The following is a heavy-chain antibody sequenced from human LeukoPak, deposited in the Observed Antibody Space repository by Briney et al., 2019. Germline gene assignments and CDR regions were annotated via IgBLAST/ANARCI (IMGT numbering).Heavy chain of an antibody. CDR3: ARGIAARDWGSRVFDY. D-gene: IGHD6-6*01. J-gene: IGHJ4*02. CDR1: GYTFTSYG. CDR2: ISAYNGNT. V-gene: IGHV1-18*01. Sequence: GASVKVSCEASGYTFTSYGISWVRQAPGQGLEWMGWISAYNGNTNYAQKLQGRVTMTTDTSTSTAYMELRSLRSDDTAVYYCARGIAARDWGSRVFDYWGQGTLVTVSS.